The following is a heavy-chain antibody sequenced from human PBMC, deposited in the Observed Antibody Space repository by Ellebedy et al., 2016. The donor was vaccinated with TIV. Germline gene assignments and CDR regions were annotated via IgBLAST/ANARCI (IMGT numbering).Heavy chain of an antibody. J-gene: IGHJ4*02. D-gene: IGHD6-19*01. Sequence: GGSLRLSXAASGFTVSSNYMSWVRQAPGKGLEWVSSISSSSSYIYYADSVKGRFTISRDNAKNSLYLQMNSLRAEDTAVYYCARTPPQWPQRYYFDYWGQGTLVTVSS. CDR2: ISSSSSYI. CDR3: ARTPPQWPQRYYFDY. CDR1: GFTVSSNY. V-gene: IGHV3-21*01.